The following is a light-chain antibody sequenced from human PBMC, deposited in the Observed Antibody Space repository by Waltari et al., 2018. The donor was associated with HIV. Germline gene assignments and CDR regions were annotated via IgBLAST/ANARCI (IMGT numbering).Light chain of an antibody. V-gene: IGKV3-15*01. Sequence: EVVMTQSPATLLESPGKIANLSCRASRSVGRSLAWYQQKPGRSPRLLIYGASSRASDVPPTFSGSGAGTDFSLSISSLRSDDVGIYYCQQYSTWPLTFGRGTTVEIK. CDR3: QQYSTWPLT. CDR2: GAS. CDR1: RSVGRS. J-gene: IGKJ1*01.